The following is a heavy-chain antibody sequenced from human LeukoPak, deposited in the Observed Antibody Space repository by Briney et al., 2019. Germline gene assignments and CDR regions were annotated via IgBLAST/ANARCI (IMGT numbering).Heavy chain of an antibody. J-gene: IGHJ4*02. V-gene: IGHV4-59*01. Sequence: SETLSLTCTVSGGSISSYYWSWIRQPPGKGLEWIGYIHYSGSANYNPSLKSRVTISVDTSKNQFSLRLSSVTAADTAVYYCARVSGYDWESFYDYWGQGTLVTVSS. D-gene: IGHD5-12*01. CDR2: IHYSGSA. CDR1: GGSISSYY. CDR3: ARVSGYDWESFYDY.